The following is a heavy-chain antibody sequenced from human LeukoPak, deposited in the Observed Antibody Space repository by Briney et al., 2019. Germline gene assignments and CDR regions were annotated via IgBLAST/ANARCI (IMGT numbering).Heavy chain of an antibody. Sequence: GVLRLSCAASGFTFSSYSMNWVRQAPGKGLEWVSSISSSSSYIYYADSVKGRFTISRDNAKNSLYLQMNSLRAEDTAVYYCARSRIKSGNWFDPGAREPWSPSPQ. CDR3: ARSRIKSGNWFDP. D-gene: IGHD1-14*01. CDR2: ISSSSSYI. V-gene: IGHV3-21*01. CDR1: GFTFSSYS. J-gene: IGHJ5*02.